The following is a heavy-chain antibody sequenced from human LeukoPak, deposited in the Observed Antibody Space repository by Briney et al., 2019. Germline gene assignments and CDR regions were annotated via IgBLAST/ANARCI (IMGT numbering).Heavy chain of an antibody. Sequence: ASVKVSCKVSGYTLTELSMHWVPQAPGKGVEWMGAFEPEDGETIYAQKFQGRVTMTAETSTDTAYMDLSSLRSEDTAVYYCATGGYNMDFDYWGQGTLVTVSS. D-gene: IGHD5-24*01. CDR2: FEPEDGET. CDR1: GYTLTELS. J-gene: IGHJ4*02. V-gene: IGHV1-24*01. CDR3: ATGGYNMDFDY.